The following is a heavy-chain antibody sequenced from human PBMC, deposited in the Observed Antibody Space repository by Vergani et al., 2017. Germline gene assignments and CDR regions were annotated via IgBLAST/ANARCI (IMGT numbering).Heavy chain of an antibody. Sequence: VQLVESGGGVVQPGGSLRLSCAASGFTFNSYGMHWARQAPGKGLEWVASIKRDGTETFYVDSVKGRFTISRDNAKTTLYLQMNSLRDEDRGVYYCARISGGSAPYLHYWGQGTLVTVAS. CDR3: ARISGGSAPYLHY. V-gene: IGHV3-7*01. CDR1: GFTFNSYG. J-gene: IGHJ1*01. D-gene: IGHD2-15*01. CDR2: IKRDGTET.